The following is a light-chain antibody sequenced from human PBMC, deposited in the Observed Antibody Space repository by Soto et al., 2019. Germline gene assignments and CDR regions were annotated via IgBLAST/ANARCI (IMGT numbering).Light chain of an antibody. CDR2: DAS. V-gene: IGKV1-5*01. J-gene: IGKJ1*01. Sequence: DIQMTQSPSTLSASVGDRVTITCRASQSISTWLAWYQQKPGNAPKLLSFDASNLESGVPSRFSGSGSGTEFTLTIDSLQPDDFATYYCQQYNSDSRTFGQGTKV. CDR1: QSISTW. CDR3: QQYNSDSRT.